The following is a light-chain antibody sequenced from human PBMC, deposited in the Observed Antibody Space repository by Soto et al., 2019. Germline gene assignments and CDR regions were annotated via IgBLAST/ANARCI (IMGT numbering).Light chain of an antibody. CDR3: HQYGSSPRT. CDR2: GAS. J-gene: IGKJ1*01. CDR1: QNVVRTY. V-gene: IGKV3-20*01. Sequence: EIVLTQSPCTLSLSPGERATLSCRASQNVVRTYLAWFQQKPGQAPRLLIYGASSRATGIPDRFSGSGSGTDFTLTITRLEPEDSAVYYCHQYGSSPRTFGQGTKVDIK.